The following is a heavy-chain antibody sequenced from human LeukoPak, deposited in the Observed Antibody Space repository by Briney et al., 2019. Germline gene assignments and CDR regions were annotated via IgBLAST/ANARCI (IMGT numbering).Heavy chain of an antibody. CDR3: ARQKPSTFRQYGRGRPFDY. V-gene: IGHV4-59*08. CDR1: GGSINNYY. J-gene: IGHJ4*02. CDR2: VFYSATT. Sequence: SETLSLTCTVSGGSINNYYWSWIRQPPGKGLEWIGYVFYSATTNYNPSLNSRVTISVDTSENQFSLNLNSVTAADTAVYYCARQKPSTFRQYGRGRPFDYWGQGTLITVSS. D-gene: IGHD4-11*01.